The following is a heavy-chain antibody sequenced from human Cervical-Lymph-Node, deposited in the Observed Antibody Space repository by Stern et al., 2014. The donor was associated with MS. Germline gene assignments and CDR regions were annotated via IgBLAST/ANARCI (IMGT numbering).Heavy chain of an antibody. D-gene: IGHD3-16*02. J-gene: IGHJ4*02. V-gene: IGHV4-61*02. CDR2: MFSSGNT. CDR3: ARGYRFFDD. Sequence: MQLVESGPGLVKPSQTLSLTCTVSGGSISSGSYYWSWIRQPAGKRLEWIGRMFSSGNTFYNPSLKSRVNISVDTSKKQLSLELSSGTAADTAVYYCARGYRFFDDWGQGTLVTVSS. CDR1: GGSISSGSYY.